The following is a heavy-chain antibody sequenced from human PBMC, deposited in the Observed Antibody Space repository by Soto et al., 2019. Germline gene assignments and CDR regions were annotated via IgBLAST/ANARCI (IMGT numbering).Heavy chain of an antibody. V-gene: IGHV3-11*06. D-gene: IGHD6-6*01. CDR2: ISSSSSYT. Sequence: GGSLRLSCAASGFTFSDYYMSWIRQAPGKGLEWVSYISSSSSYTNYADSVKGRFTISRDNAKNSLYLQMNSLRAEDTAVYYCARTGSSVTGYFDYWGQGTLVTVSS. CDR3: ARTGSSVTGYFDY. CDR1: GFTFSDYY. J-gene: IGHJ4*02.